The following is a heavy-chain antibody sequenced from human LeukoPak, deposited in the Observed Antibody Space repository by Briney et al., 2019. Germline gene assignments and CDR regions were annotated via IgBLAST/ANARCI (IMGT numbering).Heavy chain of an antibody. Sequence: SETLSLTCTVSGGSISSGDYYWSWIRQPPGKGLEWIGYIYYSGSTNYNPSLKSRVTISVDTSKNQFSLKLSSVTAADTAVYYCARHKGSSSYGMDVWGQGTTVTVSS. J-gene: IGHJ6*02. CDR3: ARHKGSSSYGMDV. CDR1: GGSISSGDYY. CDR2: IYYSGST. D-gene: IGHD6-13*01. V-gene: IGHV4-30-4*01.